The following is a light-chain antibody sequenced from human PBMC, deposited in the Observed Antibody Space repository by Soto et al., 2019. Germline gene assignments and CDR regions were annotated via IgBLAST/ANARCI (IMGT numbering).Light chain of an antibody. Sequence: EIVLTQSPGTLSLSPGERATLSCRASQSVARNSLAWYQQKPGQAPRLLTYAASSRATGIPDRLSGSGSGTDFTLTISRLEPEDFAVFYCQQYGSSLYTFGQGTKLEIK. CDR3: QQYGSSLYT. J-gene: IGKJ2*01. CDR2: AAS. CDR1: QSVARNS. V-gene: IGKV3-20*01.